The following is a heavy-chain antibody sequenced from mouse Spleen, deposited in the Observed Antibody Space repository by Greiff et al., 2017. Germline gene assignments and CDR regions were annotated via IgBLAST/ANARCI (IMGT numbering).Heavy chain of an antibody. J-gene: IGHJ2*01. CDR3: ARSGYGNYAYYFDY. CDR1: GFTFSDYY. V-gene: IGHV5-4*02. CDR2: ISDGGSYT. D-gene: IGHD2-10*02. Sequence: EVKLLESGGGLVKPGGSLKLSCAASGFTFSDYYMYWVRQTPEKRLEWVATISDGGSYTYYPDSVKGRFTISRDNAKNNLYLQMSSLKSEDTAMYYCARSGYGNYAYYFDYWGQGTTLTVSS.